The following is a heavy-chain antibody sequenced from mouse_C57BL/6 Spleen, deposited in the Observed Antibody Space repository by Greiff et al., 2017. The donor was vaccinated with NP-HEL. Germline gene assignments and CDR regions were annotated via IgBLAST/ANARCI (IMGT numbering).Heavy chain of an antibody. CDR1: GYTFTSYW. Sequence: QVQLQQPGAELVKPGASVKLSCKASGYTFTSYWMQWVKQRPGQGLEWIGEIDPSDSYTNYNQKFKGKATLTADTSSSTAYMQLSSLTSEDSAVYDSARSASTTVVAKEFAYWGQGTLVTVSA. D-gene: IGHD1-1*01. J-gene: IGHJ3*01. CDR2: IDPSDSYT. V-gene: IGHV1-50*01. CDR3: ARSASTTVVAKEFAY.